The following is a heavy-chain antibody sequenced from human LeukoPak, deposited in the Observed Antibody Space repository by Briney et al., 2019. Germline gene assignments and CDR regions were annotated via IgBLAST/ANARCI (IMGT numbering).Heavy chain of an antibody. CDR1: GASISNYY. CDR2: VSYSGRT. D-gene: IGHD1-1*01. Sequence: PSETLSLTCTVSGASISNYYWSWIRQPPGKGLECIGYVSYSGRTNHNPSLKSRVTISADTSKNQFSLKLTSVTAADTAVYYCARNERGAENLDYWGQGTLVSVSS. V-gene: IGHV4-59*08. J-gene: IGHJ4*02. CDR3: ARNERGAENLDY.